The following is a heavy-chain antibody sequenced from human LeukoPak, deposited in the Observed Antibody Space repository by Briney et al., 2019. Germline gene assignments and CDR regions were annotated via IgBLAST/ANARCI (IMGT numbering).Heavy chain of an antibody. Sequence: SASLSLTFTVSGGSISSNSYSWGSIRQPPGKGLEWIACMCYRGSTYYNPSLNNPATISVDTSRNQFSLKLSSVTAADTAVYYCARVRWLQLGHFDYWGQGSLVTVSS. CDR1: GGSISSNSYS. D-gene: IGHD5-24*01. V-gene: IGHV4-39*07. CDR3: ARVRWLQLGHFDY. J-gene: IGHJ4*02. CDR2: MCYRGST.